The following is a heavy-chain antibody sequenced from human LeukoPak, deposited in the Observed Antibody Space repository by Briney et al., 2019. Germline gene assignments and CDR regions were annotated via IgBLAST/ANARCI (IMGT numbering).Heavy chain of an antibody. CDR1: GGTFSSYA. V-gene: IGHV1-69*05. J-gene: IGHJ3*02. CDR2: IIPIFGTA. D-gene: IGHD4-17*01. CDR3: ASSVTTVTTLAFDI. Sequence: SSVKVSCKASGGTFSSYAISWVRQAPGQGLEWMGRIIPIFGTANYAQKFQGRVTITTDESTSTAYMELSSLRSEDTAVYYCASSVTTVTTLAFDIWGQGTMVTISS.